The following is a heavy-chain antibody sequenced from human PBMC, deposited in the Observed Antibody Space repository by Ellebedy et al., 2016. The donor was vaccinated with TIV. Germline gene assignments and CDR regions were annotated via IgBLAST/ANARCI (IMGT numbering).Heavy chain of an antibody. V-gene: IGHV4-39*07. J-gene: IGHJ4*02. CDR1: GGSISSSSYY. CDR2: IYYSGST. CDR3: ARVRDGYNKYYFDY. Sequence: MPSETLSLTCTVSGGSISSSSYYWGWIRQPPGKGLEWIGSIYYSGSTYYNPSLKSRVTISVDTSKNQFSLKLSSVTAADTAVYYCARVRDGYNKYYFDYWGQGTLVTVSS. D-gene: IGHD5-24*01.